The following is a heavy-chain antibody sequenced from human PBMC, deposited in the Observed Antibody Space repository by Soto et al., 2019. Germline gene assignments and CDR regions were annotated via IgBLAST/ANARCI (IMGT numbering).Heavy chain of an antibody. CDR2: IDSYGDT. J-gene: IGHJ4*02. CDR3: ERGRYDYTWGSRRNYFDY. D-gene: IGHD3-16*01. V-gene: IGHV4-34*01. Sequence: PSETLSLTCDVIGGSFSVFHWTLIRQPPGGGLEWIGEIDSYGDTNYNPSLRGRVTISLDLSNSQFSLSLRSVTAADTAVYYCERGRYDYTWGSRRNYFDYWGQGTPVTVSS. CDR1: GGSFSVFH.